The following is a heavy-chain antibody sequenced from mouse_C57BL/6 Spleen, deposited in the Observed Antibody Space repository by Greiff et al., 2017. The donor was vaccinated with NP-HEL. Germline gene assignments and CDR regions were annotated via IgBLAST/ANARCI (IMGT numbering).Heavy chain of an antibody. CDR2: INPNNGGT. V-gene: IGHV1-26*01. D-gene: IGHD2-4*01. J-gene: IGHJ3*01. CDR3: ARSGYYDYDEFPFAY. Sequence: EVQLQQSGPELVKPGASVKISCKASGYTFTDYYMNWVKQSHGKSLEWIGDINPNNGGTSYNQKFKGKATLTVDKSSSTAYMELRSLTSEDSAVYYCARSGYYDYDEFPFAYWGQGTLVTVSA. CDR1: GYTFTDYY.